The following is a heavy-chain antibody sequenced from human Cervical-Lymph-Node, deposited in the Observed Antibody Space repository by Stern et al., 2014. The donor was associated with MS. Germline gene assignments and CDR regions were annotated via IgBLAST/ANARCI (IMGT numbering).Heavy chain of an antibody. CDR2: LYHSGST. V-gene: IGHV4-30-2*01. CDR3: AREGHYYYGMDV. J-gene: IGHJ6*02. CDR1: GGSISSGGYS. Sequence: QLQLQESGSGLVKPSQTLSLTCAVSGGSISSGGYSWSWIRQPPGKGLEWIGYLYHSGSTHYHPALQSRVTISVDRSMNQFSLKLSSVTAADTAVYYCAREGHYYYGMDVWGQGTTVTVS.